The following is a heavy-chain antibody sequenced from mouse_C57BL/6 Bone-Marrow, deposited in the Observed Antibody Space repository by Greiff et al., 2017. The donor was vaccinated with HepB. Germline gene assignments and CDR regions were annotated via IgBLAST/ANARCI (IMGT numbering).Heavy chain of an antibody. Sequence: QVQLQQSGAELVRPGTSVKMSCKASGYTFTNYWIGWAKQRPGHGLEWIGDIYPGGGYTNYNEKFKGKATLTADKSSSTSEDSAIYYCASSYYYGPYWYFDVWGTGTTVTVSS. CDR2: IYPGGGYT. CDR1: GYTFTNYW. V-gene: IGHV1-63*01. J-gene: IGHJ1*03. CDR3: ASSYYYGPYWYFDV. D-gene: IGHD1-1*01.